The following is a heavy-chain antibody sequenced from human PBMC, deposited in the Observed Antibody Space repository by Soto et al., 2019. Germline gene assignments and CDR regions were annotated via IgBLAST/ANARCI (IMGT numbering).Heavy chain of an antibody. CDR1: GVTFGSYA. CDR3: AKALRPSLNFFYYMDV. J-gene: IGHJ6*03. D-gene: IGHD2-2*01. Sequence: EVQLLESGGGLVQPGGSLRLSCVVSGVTFGSYAMSWVRQAPEKVPEWVAILGGNGFTTYYADSVKGRFTISGDNSKSTLFLQMNSLRADDTGVYYCAKALRPSLNFFYYMDVWGRGTSVTVSS. V-gene: IGHV3-23*01. CDR2: LGGNGFTT.